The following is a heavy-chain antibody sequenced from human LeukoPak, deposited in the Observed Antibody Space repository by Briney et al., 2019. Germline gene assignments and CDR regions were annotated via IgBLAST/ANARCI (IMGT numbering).Heavy chain of an antibody. V-gene: IGHV3-30*02. Sequence: GGSLRLSCAASGFSFSSFGMHWVRQAPGKGLEWVAFIRYDGSNKYYADSAKGRFTISRDNSKNTLYLQMNSLRAEDTAVYYCARGDDIVVVPAAHADYWGQGTLVTVSS. CDR2: IRYDGSNK. D-gene: IGHD2-2*01. CDR1: GFSFSSFG. CDR3: ARGDDIVVVPAAHADY. J-gene: IGHJ4*02.